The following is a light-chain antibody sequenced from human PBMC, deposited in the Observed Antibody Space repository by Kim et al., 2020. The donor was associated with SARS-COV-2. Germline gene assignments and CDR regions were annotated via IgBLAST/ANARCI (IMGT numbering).Light chain of an antibody. Sequence: EIVMTQSPATLSVSPGERATLSCRASQSVSSNLAWYQMKPGRAPRLHIYGASTRATGIPDRFSGSGSGTEFTLTISSLQSEDFALYYCHQYNDWPPGDTFGQGTKLEI. V-gene: IGKV3-15*01. CDR1: QSVSSN. CDR2: GAS. J-gene: IGKJ2*01. CDR3: HQYNDWPPGDT.